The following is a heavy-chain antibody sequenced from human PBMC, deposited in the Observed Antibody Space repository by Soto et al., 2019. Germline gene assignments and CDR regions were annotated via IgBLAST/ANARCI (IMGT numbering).Heavy chain of an antibody. J-gene: IGHJ5*01. CDR2: ISHDGSEN. V-gene: IGHV3-30*18. CDR3: AKDWGSGGWINWFDS. Sequence: QVQLVESGGGVVQPGGSLRLSCAASGFTLSSIGMHWVRQAPGKGLEWVSMISHDGSENHYGDPVKGRFTISRDSSKNTLYLQMNSLRAEDTAMYYCAKDWGSGGWINWFDSWCQGTLVTVSS. D-gene: IGHD6-19*01. CDR1: GFTLSSIG.